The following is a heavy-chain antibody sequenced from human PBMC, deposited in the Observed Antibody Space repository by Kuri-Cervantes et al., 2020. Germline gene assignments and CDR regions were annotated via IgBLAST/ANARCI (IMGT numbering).Heavy chain of an antibody. J-gene: IGHJ5*02. CDR1: GGTFSSYA. CDR2: IIPIFGTA. V-gene: IGHV1-69*13. CDR3: ARELVVRGLCDNWFDP. Sequence: SVKVSCKASGGTFSSYAISWVRQAPGQGLEWMGGIIPIFGTANYAQKFQGRVTITADESTSTAYMELSSLRSEDTAVYYCARELVVRGLCDNWFDPWGQGTLVTVSS. D-gene: IGHD3-22*01.